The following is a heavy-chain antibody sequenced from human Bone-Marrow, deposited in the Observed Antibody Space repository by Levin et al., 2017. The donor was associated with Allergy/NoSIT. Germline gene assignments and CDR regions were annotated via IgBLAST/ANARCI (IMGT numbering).Heavy chain of an antibody. Sequence: SGGSLRLSCVASGFTFRNSAMSWVRQAAGKGLEWLSGITGDGEATHTAESVKGRFTISRDNSKNTLYLQMSGLRAEDTATYYCARGNTIFGVGRLDYWGQGILVTVSS. V-gene: IGHV3-23*01. CDR3: ARGNTIFGVGRLDY. D-gene: IGHD3-3*01. CDR2: ITGDGEAT. J-gene: IGHJ4*02. CDR1: GFTFRNSA.